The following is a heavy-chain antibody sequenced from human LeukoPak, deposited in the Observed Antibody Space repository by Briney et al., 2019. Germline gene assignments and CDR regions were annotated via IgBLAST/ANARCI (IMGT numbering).Heavy chain of an antibody. Sequence: ASVKVSCKASGYTLTSYGISGVRQAPGQGLEWMVWISAYNGNTRYAQKLQGRVTMTTDSSTSTAYMELRSLRSDDTAVYYCARGPIIDIVVIPAAADYYHMDVWGKGTTVTVSS. CDR2: ISAYNGNT. D-gene: IGHD2-2*01. J-gene: IGHJ6*03. CDR1: GYTLTSYG. V-gene: IGHV1-18*01. CDR3: ARGPIIDIVVIPAAADYYHMDV.